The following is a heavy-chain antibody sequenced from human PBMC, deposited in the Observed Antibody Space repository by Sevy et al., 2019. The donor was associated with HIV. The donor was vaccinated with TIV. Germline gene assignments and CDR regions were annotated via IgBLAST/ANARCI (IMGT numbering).Heavy chain of an antibody. J-gene: IGHJ4*02. CDR3: ARQVGQLRFFDWSPGYFDY. Sequence: SETLSLTCTVSGDSISSSPYYWGWIRQSHGKGLEWIGSIYYSGSTYYNPSLKSRVPISVDPSKNQFSLKLNSVTAAETAVYYCARQVGQLRFFDWSPGYFDYWGQGILVTVSS. D-gene: IGHD3-9*01. V-gene: IGHV4-39*01. CDR1: GDSISSSPYY. CDR2: IYYSGST.